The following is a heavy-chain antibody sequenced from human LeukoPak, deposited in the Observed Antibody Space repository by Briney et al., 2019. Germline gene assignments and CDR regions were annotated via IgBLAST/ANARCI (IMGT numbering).Heavy chain of an antibody. D-gene: IGHD2-8*02. J-gene: IGHJ3*02. V-gene: IGHV3-9*03. CDR1: GFTFDNYA. Sequence: PGGSLRLSCAASGFTFDNYAMHWVRQAPGKGLEWISGISWNSGSIGYADSVKGRFTISRDNAKNSLYLQMNSLRTEDMALYYCAKDEFVASDFTGAFDIWGQGTMVIVSS. CDR2: ISWNSGSI. CDR3: AKDEFVASDFTGAFDI.